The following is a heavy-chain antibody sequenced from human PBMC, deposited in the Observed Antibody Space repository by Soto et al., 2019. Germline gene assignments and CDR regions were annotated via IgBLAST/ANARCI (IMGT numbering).Heavy chain of an antibody. CDR1: GYTFTSYG. V-gene: IGHV1-18*01. CDR3: AVLSSSWYYFDY. CDR2: ISAYNGNT. J-gene: IGHJ4*02. Sequence: ASVKASCKASGYTFTSYGISWLRQAPGQGLEWMGWISAYNGNTNYAQKLQGRVTMTTDTSTSTAYMELRSLRSDDTAVYYCAVLSSSWYYFDYWGQETLVTVSS. D-gene: IGHD6-13*01.